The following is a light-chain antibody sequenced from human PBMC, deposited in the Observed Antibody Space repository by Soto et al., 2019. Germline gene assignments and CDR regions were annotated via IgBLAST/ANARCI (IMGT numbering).Light chain of an antibody. Sequence: QSALTQPASVSGSPGQSITISCTGTSSDIGDYDYVSWYQQHPGKAPKLILLEVSNRPSGVFNPFSGSKSGNTASLIISGLQAEDEADYYCSSYTSSSTIIFGGGTKLTVL. CDR2: EVS. CDR3: SSYTSSSTII. V-gene: IGLV2-14*01. CDR1: SSDIGDYDY. J-gene: IGLJ2*01.